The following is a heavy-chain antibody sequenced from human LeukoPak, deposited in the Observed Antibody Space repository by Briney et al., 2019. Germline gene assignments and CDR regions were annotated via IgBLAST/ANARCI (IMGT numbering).Heavy chain of an antibody. V-gene: IGHV4-39*01. CDR2: IYYSGST. Sequence: PSETLSLTCTVSGGSISSSSYYRGWIRQPPGKGLEWIGSIYYSGSTYYNPSLKSRVTISVDTSKNQFSLKLSSVTAADTAVYYCARQPRCGDYRIDYWGQGTLVTVSS. CDR3: ARQPRCGDYRIDY. J-gene: IGHJ4*02. D-gene: IGHD4-17*01. CDR1: GGSISSSSYY.